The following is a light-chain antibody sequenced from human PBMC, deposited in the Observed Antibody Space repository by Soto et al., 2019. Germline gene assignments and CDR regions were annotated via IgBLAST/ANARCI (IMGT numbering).Light chain of an antibody. CDR1: QSVSSN. CDR3: QQYGSLSWT. CDR2: DAS. V-gene: IGKV3-15*01. Sequence: EIVMTQSPATLSVSPGESAPFSCRASQSVSSNLAWYQQKPGQAPRLLIYDASTRATGIPARFSGSGSGTEFTLTISSLQSEDFAVYYCQQYGSLSWTFGQGTKGDIK. J-gene: IGKJ1*01.